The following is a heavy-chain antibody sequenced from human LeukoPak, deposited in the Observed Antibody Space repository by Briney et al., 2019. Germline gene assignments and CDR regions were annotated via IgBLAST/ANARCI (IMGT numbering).Heavy chain of an antibody. D-gene: IGHD3-3*01. CDR1: GGSISSGGYS. CDR2: IYHSGST. CDR3: ARSDTIFGAIDI. J-gene: IGHJ3*02. Sequence: SETLSLTCAVSGGSISSGGYSWSWIRQPPGKGLEWIGYIYHSGSTYYNPSLKSRVTISVDTSKNQFSLKLSSVTAADTAVYYCARSDTIFGAIDIWGQGTMVTVSS. V-gene: IGHV4-30-2*05.